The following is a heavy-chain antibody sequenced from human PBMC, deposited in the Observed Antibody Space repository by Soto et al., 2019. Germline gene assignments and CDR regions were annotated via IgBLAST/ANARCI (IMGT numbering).Heavy chain of an antibody. V-gene: IGHV4-31*03. CDR1: GGSISSGGYY. Sequence: QVQLQESGPGLVKPSQTLSLTCTVSGGSISSGGYYWSWIRQHPGKGLEWIGYIYCIGSTYYNPSLKSRVTISVDTSKNQFSLKLSSVTAADTAVYYCARDLRFRGFYGMDVWGQGTTVTVSS. J-gene: IGHJ6*02. D-gene: IGHD3-10*01. CDR3: ARDLRFRGFYGMDV. CDR2: IYCIGST.